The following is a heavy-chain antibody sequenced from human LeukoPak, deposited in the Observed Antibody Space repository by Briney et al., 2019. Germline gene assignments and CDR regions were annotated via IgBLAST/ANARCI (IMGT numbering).Heavy chain of an antibody. J-gene: IGHJ6*03. CDR3: AKIAAGDLYCSGGSCSYYYMGV. CDR2: ISGSGYTT. CDR1: GFTFSSYA. V-gene: IGHV3-23*01. Sequence: PGGSLRLSCAASGFTFSSYAMSWVRQAPGKGLEWVSGISGSGYTTYYADSVKGRFTISRDNSKNTLYLQMNSLRAEDTAVYYCAKIAAGDLYCSGGSCSYYYMGVWGKGTTVTVSS. D-gene: IGHD2-15*01.